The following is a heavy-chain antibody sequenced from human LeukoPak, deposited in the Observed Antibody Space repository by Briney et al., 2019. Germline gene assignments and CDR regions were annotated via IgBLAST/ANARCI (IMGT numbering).Heavy chain of an antibody. D-gene: IGHD3-22*01. J-gene: IGHJ4*02. Sequence: SETLSLTCTVSGGSISSGGYYWSWIRQHPGKGLEWIGYIYYSGSTYYNPSLKSRVTISVDTSKNQFSLKLSSVTAADTAVYYCARSGAYDSSGYYEYWSQGTLVTVSS. CDR1: GGSISSGGYY. CDR2: IYYSGST. V-gene: IGHV4-31*03. CDR3: ARSGAYDSSGYYEY.